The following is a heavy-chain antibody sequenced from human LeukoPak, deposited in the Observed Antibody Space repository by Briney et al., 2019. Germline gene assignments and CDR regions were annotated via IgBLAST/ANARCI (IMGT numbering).Heavy chain of an antibody. Sequence: QSGGSLRLSCAASGFTFSSYAMSWVRQAPGKGLEWVSAISGSGGSTYYADSVKGRFTISRDNSKNTLYLQMNSLRAEDTAVYYCAKAWTWEPRDCDAFDIWGQGTMVTVSS. CDR2: ISGSGGST. V-gene: IGHV3-23*01. D-gene: IGHD1-26*01. J-gene: IGHJ3*02. CDR1: GFTFSSYA. CDR3: AKAWTWEPRDCDAFDI.